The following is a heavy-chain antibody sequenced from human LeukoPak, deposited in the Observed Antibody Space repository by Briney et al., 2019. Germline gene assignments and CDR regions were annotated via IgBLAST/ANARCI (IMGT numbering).Heavy chain of an antibody. J-gene: IGHJ4*02. CDR2: ISGSGGST. CDR3: AYGDSTFLY. Sequence: PSETLSLTCTVSGGSISSGSYYWSWIRQPAGKGLEWVSAISGSGGSTYYADSVKGRFTISRDNSKNTLYLQMNSLRAEDTAVYYCAYGDSTFLYWGQGTLVTVSS. V-gene: IGHV3-23*01. CDR1: GGSISSGSYY. D-gene: IGHD4-17*01.